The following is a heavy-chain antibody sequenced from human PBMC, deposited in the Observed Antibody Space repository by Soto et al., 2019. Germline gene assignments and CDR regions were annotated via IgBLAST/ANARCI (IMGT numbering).Heavy chain of an antibody. CDR3: AKTVVGSY. V-gene: IGHV3-23*01. J-gene: IGHJ4*02. CDR2: ISGSGDNT. Sequence: GSLRLSCAASEFTFSNYAMIWVRQAPGKGLEWVSAISGSGDNTYYADSVKGRFTISRDNSKNTLYLQMNSLRAEDTAVYRCAKTVVGSYWGRGTLVTVSS. CDR1: EFTFSNYA. D-gene: IGHD6-19*01.